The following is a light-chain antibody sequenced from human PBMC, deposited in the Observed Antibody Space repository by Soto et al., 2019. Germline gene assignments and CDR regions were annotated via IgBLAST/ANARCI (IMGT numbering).Light chain of an antibody. CDR2: EGT. V-gene: IGLV2-23*01. J-gene: IGLJ1*01. CDR3: CSYAGATTYV. Sequence: QSVLTQPASVTGSPGQSITISCTGTRSDVGSFNLVSWYQQHPGKAPKLMIYEGTKRPSGISNRFSGSKSGNTASLTISGLQADDEADCYCCSYAGATTYVFGTGTKVTVL. CDR1: RSDVGSFNL.